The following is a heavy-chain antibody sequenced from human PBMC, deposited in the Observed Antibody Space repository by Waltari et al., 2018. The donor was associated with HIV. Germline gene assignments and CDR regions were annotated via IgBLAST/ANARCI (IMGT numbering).Heavy chain of an antibody. V-gene: IGHV1-8*02. CDR3: STSRPGAMFGDA. CDR1: GYPFTNYD. Sequence: QGQLVQSGAEVKQSGASVRISCKASGYPFTNYDINWLRQAPGQGLEWMGWMNPVTGNAGFAHNFQGRVVMTRDIPINTAYMELSGLTSHDAAVDYCSTSRPGAMFGDAWGQGTLVTVSS. CDR2: MNPVTGNA. J-gene: IGHJ5*02. D-gene: IGHD3-3*01.